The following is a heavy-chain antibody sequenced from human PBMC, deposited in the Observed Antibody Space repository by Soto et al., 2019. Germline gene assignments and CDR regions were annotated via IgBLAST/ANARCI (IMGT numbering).Heavy chain of an antibody. CDR2: IYYSGST. CDR1: GGSISSGGYY. CDR3: ARVSDSRPLSATAMTHYYYYYMDV. J-gene: IGHJ6*03. V-gene: IGHV4-31*02. D-gene: IGHD5-18*01. Sequence: PSETLSLTCTVSGGSISSGGYYWSWIRQHPGKGLEWIGYIYYSGSTYYNPSLKSRVTISVDTSKNQFSLKLSSVTAADTAVYYCARVSDSRPLSATAMTHYYYYYMDVWGKGTTVTVSS.